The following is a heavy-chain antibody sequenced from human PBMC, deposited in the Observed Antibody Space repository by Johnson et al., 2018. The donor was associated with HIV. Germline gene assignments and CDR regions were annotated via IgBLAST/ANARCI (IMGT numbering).Heavy chain of an antibody. CDR1: GFTFDDYA. J-gene: IGHJ3*02. CDR3: ARLDEIAAAGTGDAFDI. Sequence: HVQLVESGGGLVKPGGSLRLSCAASGFTFDDYAMHWVRQAPGKGLEWVAVISYDGSNKYYADSVKGRFTISRDNAKRSLYLQMNSLRAEDTALYYCARLDEIAAAGTGDAFDIWGQGTMVTVSS. V-gene: IGHV3-30*04. CDR2: ISYDGSNK. D-gene: IGHD6-13*01.